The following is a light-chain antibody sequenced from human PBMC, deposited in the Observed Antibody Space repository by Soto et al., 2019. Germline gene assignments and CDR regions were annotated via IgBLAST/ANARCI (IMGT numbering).Light chain of an antibody. CDR3: QQYENLPLY. CDR1: QDISNC. V-gene: IGKV1-33*01. Sequence: DIQMTQSPSSLSASIGDKVTITCQATQDISNCLNWYQQKPGKAPKLLIYDAYILETGVPSRFSGSGSGTYFTFTISTRQPEGTATNYCQQYENLPLYFGRWTKLEI. CDR2: DAY. J-gene: IGKJ2*01.